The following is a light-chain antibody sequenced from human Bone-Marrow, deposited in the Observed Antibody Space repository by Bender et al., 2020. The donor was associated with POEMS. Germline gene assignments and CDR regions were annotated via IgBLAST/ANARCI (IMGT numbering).Light chain of an antibody. V-gene: IGLV2-11*01. J-gene: IGLJ2*01. CDR2: S. CDR3: CSSGGSVL. Sequence: SRRPSGVPDRFSGSKSGNTASLTVTGVQAEDEADYYCCSSGGSVLFGGGTKLIVL.